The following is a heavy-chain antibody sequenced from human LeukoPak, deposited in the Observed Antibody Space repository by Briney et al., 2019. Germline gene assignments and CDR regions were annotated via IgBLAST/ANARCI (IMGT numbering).Heavy chain of an antibody. V-gene: IGHV3-23*01. J-gene: IGHJ4*02. D-gene: IGHD5-18*01. CDR2: ISSSGGST. CDR3: AKSYIRAMVNPGWDY. Sequence: PGGSLRLSCAASGFTFSSYEMNWVRQAPGKGLEWVSYISSSGGSTYYADSVKGRFTISRDNSKNTLYLQMNSLRAEDTAVYYCAKSYIRAMVNPGWDYWGQGTLVTVSS. CDR1: GFTFSSYE.